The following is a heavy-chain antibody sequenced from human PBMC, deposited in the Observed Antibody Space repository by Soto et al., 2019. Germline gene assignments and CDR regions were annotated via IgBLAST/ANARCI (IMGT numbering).Heavy chain of an antibody. Sequence: SDTKPVSTTVAGGSSIGYGWSWIRKQTGKGLEGIGYIYYSGSTNYNPSLKSRVTISVDTSKNQFSLKLSSVTAADTAVYYCAREGCSSTSCYPPYYYYGMDVWGQGTTVTVAS. D-gene: IGHD2-2*01. J-gene: IGHJ6*02. V-gene: IGHV4-59*01. CDR1: GGSSIGYG. CDR3: AREGCSSTSCYPPYYYYGMDV. CDR2: IYYSGST.